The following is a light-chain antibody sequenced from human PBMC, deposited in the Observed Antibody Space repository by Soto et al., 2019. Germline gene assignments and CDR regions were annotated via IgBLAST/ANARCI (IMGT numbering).Light chain of an antibody. CDR1: SSHIA. Sequence: QSVLTQPPSASGTPGQRVTISCSGSSSHIAWYQHLPGTSPKLLIYRNDQRPSGVPDRFSGSKSGTSASLAISGLRSEDEADYYCAAWDDSLSGLYVFGTGTKVTVL. J-gene: IGLJ1*01. CDR2: RND. V-gene: IGLV1-47*01. CDR3: AAWDDSLSGLYV.